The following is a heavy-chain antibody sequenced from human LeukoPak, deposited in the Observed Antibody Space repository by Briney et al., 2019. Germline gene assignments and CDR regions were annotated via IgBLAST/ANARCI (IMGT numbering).Heavy chain of an antibody. D-gene: IGHD6-19*01. CDR3: ARRDSSGWSCFDY. CDR1: GGSFSGYY. V-gene: IGHV4-34*01. CDR2: INHSGST. J-gene: IGHJ4*02. Sequence: SETLSLTCGVYGGSFSGYYWSWIRQPPGKGLEWIGEINHSGSTNYNPSLKSRVTISVDTSKNQFSLKLSSVAAVDTAVYYCARRDSSGWSCFDYWGQGTLVTVSS.